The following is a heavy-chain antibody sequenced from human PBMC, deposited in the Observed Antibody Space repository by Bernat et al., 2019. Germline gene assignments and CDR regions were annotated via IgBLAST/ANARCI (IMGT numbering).Heavy chain of an antibody. J-gene: IGHJ4*02. CDR3: ARGWYDFWSGYYSPTVSDYFDY. V-gene: IGHV3-30*01. D-gene: IGHD3-3*01. CDR1: GFTFSSYA. Sequence: QVQLVESGGGVVQPGRSLRLSCAASGFTFSSYAMHWVRQAPGKGLEWVAVISYDGSNKYYADSVKGRFTISRDNSKNTLYLQMNSLRAEDTAVYYCARGWYDFWSGYYSPTVSDYFDYWGQGTLVTVSS. CDR2: ISYDGSNK.